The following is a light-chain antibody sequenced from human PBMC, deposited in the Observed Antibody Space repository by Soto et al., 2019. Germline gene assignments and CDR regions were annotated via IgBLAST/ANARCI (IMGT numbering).Light chain of an antibody. CDR2: SAS. CDR3: QQYSASPRT. Sequence: EIVMTQSPATLSVSPGERATLSRRASQSVSSNLAWYQQKPGQAPRLLIHSASTRAPGIPDRFSASGAGTDFTLTISRLEPEDSAVYYCQQYSASPRTFGPGTKVDIK. J-gene: IGKJ3*01. V-gene: IGKV3D-15*01. CDR1: QSVSSN.